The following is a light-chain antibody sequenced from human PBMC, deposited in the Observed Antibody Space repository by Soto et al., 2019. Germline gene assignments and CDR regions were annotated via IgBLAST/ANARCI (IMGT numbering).Light chain of an antibody. Sequence: QSVLTQPPSASGTPGQRGTISCSGGSSNIGSNTVNWYQQLPGTAPKLLIYSNNQRPSGVPDRFSGSKSGTSASLAISGLQSEDEADYYCAAWDDSLNGPYVFGTGTKVTVL. CDR3: AAWDDSLNGPYV. CDR2: SNN. J-gene: IGLJ1*01. CDR1: SSNIGSNT. V-gene: IGLV1-44*01.